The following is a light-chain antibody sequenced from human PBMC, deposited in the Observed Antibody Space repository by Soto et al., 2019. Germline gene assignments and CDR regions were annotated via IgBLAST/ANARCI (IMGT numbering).Light chain of an antibody. CDR2: DAS. CDR1: QTISRW. Sequence: DIQLAQTPWSLSASVGDGGTITCRASQTISRWLAWYQQKPGRAPKLLIYDASTLESGVPSRFSGSGSETEFTLTISRLQPDDFAPYFCHSRAFGQGTRLEIK. CDR3: HSRA. J-gene: IGKJ5*01. V-gene: IGKV1-5*01.